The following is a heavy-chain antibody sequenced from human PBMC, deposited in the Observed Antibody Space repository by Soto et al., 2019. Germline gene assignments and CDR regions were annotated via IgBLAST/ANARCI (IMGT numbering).Heavy chain of an antibody. V-gene: IGHV4-39*07. CDR1: GGSISSSSYY. J-gene: IGHJ4*01. D-gene: IGHD2-15*01. CDR2: IYYSGST. Sequence: TVSGGSISSSSYYWGWIRQPPGKGLEWIGSIYYSGSTYYNPSLKSRVTVSIDTSKSQFSLSLDSVTAADTAVYFCARAHAPTLPFDYWGLGTLVTVSS. CDR3: ARAHAPTLPFDY.